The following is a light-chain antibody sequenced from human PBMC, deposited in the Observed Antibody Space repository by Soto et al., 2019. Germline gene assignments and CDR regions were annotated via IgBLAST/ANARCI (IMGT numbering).Light chain of an antibody. J-gene: IGKJ1*01. Sequence: EIVMTLSPATLSVSPGERATLSCRASQSVSSNLAWYQQKPGQAPRLLIYGASTRATGIPARFSGSGSGTEFTLAISSLQSEDFAVYYCQQCNSWPRTFGQGTKVDIK. V-gene: IGKV3-15*01. CDR3: QQCNSWPRT. CDR2: GAS. CDR1: QSVSSN.